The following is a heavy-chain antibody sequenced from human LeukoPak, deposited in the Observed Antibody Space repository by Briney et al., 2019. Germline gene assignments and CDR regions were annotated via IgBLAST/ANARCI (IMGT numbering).Heavy chain of an antibody. CDR3: TNYNDKDAFAI. Sequence: HAGGSLRLSCAGSGFTFSSYEMNWVRQAPGKGLEWVSYINSGSSTIYYAPSVKGRFTISRDNAKNSLYLQMNSLQNEDTAVYFCTNYNDKDAFAIWGQGTMVTVSA. CDR1: GFTFSSYE. J-gene: IGHJ3*02. V-gene: IGHV3-48*03. D-gene: IGHD1-1*01. CDR2: INSGSSTI.